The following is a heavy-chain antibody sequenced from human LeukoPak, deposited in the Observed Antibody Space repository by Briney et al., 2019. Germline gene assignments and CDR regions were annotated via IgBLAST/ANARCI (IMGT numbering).Heavy chain of an antibody. CDR1: GGSISSGSYY. V-gene: IGHV4-61*02. J-gene: IGHJ2*01. Sequence: SETLSLTCTVSGGSISSGSYYWSWIRQPAGKGLEWIGRIYTSGSTNYNPSLKSRVTISVDASKNQFSLKLSSVTAADTAVYYCARALHYYDSSGLFGSFDLWGRGTLVTVSS. CDR2: IYTSGST. CDR3: ARALHYYDSSGLFGSFDL. D-gene: IGHD3-22*01.